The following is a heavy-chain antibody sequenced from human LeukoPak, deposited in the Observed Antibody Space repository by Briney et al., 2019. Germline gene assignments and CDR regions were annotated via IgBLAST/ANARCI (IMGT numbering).Heavy chain of an antibody. Sequence: PSQTLSPTCTVSAGSISSSSYYCGWLRQPPGKGLEWIGSIYYSGSTYYNPSLKSRVTISVDTSKNQFSLKLNSVTAADTAVYYCARHFHYWGQGTLVTVSS. CDR1: AGSISSSSYY. CDR2: IYYSGST. J-gene: IGHJ4*02. CDR3: ARHFHY. V-gene: IGHV4-39*01.